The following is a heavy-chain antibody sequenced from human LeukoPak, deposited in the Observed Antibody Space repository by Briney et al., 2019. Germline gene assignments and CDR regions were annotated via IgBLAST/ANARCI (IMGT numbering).Heavy chain of an antibody. CDR2: IYYSGST. CDR1: GGSISSYY. V-gene: IGHV4-59*01. J-gene: IGHJ4*02. D-gene: IGHD2-21*02. CDR3: ARLSYCGDDCYSFVDY. Sequence: ASETLSLTCTVPGGSISSYYWSWIRQPPGKGLEWIGYIYYSGSTNYNPSLKSRVTISVGTSKNQFSLKLSSVTAADTAVYYCARLSYCGDDCYSFVDYWGQGTLVTVSS.